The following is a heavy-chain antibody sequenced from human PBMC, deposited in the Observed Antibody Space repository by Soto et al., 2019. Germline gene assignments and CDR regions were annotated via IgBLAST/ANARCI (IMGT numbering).Heavy chain of an antibody. CDR3: ARGGLGGGYYYMDV. D-gene: IGHD5-12*01. J-gene: IGHJ6*03. CDR2: INHSGST. Sequence: SDTLSLTCAVYGGSFSGYYWSWIRQPPGKGLEWIGEINHSGSTNYNPSLKSRVTISVDTSKNQFSLKLSSVTAADTAVYYCARGGLGGGYYYMDVWGKGTTVTVSS. V-gene: IGHV4-34*01. CDR1: GGSFSGYY.